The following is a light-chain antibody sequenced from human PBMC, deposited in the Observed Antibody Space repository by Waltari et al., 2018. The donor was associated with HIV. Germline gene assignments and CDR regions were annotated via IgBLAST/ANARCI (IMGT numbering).Light chain of an antibody. V-gene: IGKV1-17*01. J-gene: IGKJ4*01. CDR3: QQHNSYPPT. CDR1: QGIGDD. CDR2: ATS. Sequence: DIQMTQSPSALSASVGDRVTITCRASQGIGDDLGWFQQKPGKAPKRLIYATSSLQSGVPSRFSGSGSGREFTLTISSLQPEDFATYYCQQHNSYPPTFGGGTKMKIK.